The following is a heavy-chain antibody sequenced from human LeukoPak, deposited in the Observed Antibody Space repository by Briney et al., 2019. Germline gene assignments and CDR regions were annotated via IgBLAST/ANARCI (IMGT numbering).Heavy chain of an antibody. CDR3: ARELWSGKITNFDY. Sequence: ASVKVSCKASGYTFTSYGISWVRQAPGQGLECMGWISVYNDKTNYAQNLQGRVTMTTDTSTRTVYMELRSLRSDDTAVYYCARELWSGKITNFDYWGQGTVVTVSS. J-gene: IGHJ4*02. V-gene: IGHV1-18*01. D-gene: IGHD3/OR15-3a*01. CDR1: GYTFTSYG. CDR2: ISVYNDKT.